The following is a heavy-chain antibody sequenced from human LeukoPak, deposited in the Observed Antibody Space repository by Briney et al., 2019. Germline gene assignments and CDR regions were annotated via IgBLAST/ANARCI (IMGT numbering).Heavy chain of an antibody. CDR3: ARAREPLIYTYDFDS. CDR1: GYSISSGYY. Sequence: SETLSLTCTVSGYSISSGYYWGWIRQPPGKGLEWIGRIYHSGSTSYNPSLKSRVTISVDTSTNQFSLKLSSVTAADTAVYYCARAREPLIYTYDFDSWGQGTLVTVSS. V-gene: IGHV4-38-2*02. D-gene: IGHD1-14*01. CDR2: IYHSGST. J-gene: IGHJ4*02.